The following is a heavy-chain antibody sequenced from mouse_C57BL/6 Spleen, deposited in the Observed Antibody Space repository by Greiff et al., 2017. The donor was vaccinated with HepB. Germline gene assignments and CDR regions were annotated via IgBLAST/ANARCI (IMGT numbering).Heavy chain of an antibody. J-gene: IGHJ3*01. CDR2: IDPEDGDT. CDR1: GYSFTSYY. Sequence: EVQLQQSGPELVKPGASVKISCKASGYSFTSYYIHWVKQRPGQGLEWIGRIDPEDGDTEYAPKFQGKATMTADTSSNTAYLQLSSLTSEDTAVYYCTTEGVWGLLPWFAYWGQGTLVTVSA. CDR3: TTEGVWGLLPWFAY. D-gene: IGHD2-3*01. V-gene: IGHV14-1*01.